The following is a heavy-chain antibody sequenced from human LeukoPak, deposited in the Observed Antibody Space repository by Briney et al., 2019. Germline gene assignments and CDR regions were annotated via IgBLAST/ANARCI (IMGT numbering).Heavy chain of an antibody. Sequence: SETLSLTCTVSGGSISPYYWSWVRQPPGKGLEYIGFITHRGSTDYNPSLKSRVTISVDTSKNQFSLRLTSVTAADTAVYYCARDLQVHLHDSGAFDIWGQGTMVTVSS. V-gene: IGHV4-59*12. CDR3: ARDLQVHLHDSGAFDI. J-gene: IGHJ3*02. D-gene: IGHD3-10*01. CDR2: ITHRGST. CDR1: GGSISPYY.